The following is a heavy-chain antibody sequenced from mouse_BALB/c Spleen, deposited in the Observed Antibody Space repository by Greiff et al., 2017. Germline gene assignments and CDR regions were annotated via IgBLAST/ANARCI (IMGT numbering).Heavy chain of an antibody. V-gene: IGHV3-8*02. J-gene: IGHJ3*01. Sequence: VQLKQSGPSLVKPSQTLSLTCSVTGDSITSGYWNWIRKFPGNKLEYMGYISYSGSTYYNPSLKSRISITRDTSKNQYYLQLNSVTTEDTATYYCARLDYDYDGFAYWGQGTLVTVSA. CDR1: GDSITSGY. CDR3: ARLDYDYDGFAY. D-gene: IGHD2-4*01. CDR2: ISYSGST.